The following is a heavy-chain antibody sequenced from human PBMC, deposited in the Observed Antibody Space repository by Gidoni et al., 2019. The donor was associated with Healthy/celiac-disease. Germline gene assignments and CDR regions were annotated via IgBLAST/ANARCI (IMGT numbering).Heavy chain of an antibody. CDR2: INTNTGNP. D-gene: IGHD4-17*01. Sequence: QVQLVQSGSELKKPGASVKVSCKASGYTFTSYAMNWVRQAPGQGLEWMGWINTNTGNPTYAQGFTGRFVFSLDTSVSTAYLQISSLKAEDTAVYYCARGPGVWGGYGDYYYYYYMDVWGKGTTVTVSS. V-gene: IGHV7-4-1*02. CDR3: ARGPGVWGGYGDYYYYYYMDV. J-gene: IGHJ6*03. CDR1: GYTFTSYA.